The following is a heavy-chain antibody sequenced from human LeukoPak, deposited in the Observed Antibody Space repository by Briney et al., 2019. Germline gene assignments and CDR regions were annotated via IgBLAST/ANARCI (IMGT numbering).Heavy chain of an antibody. CDR1: GGSFRSNY. D-gene: IGHD6-13*01. V-gene: IGHV4-34*01. J-gene: IGHJ3*02. CDR3: ARIRSAGGERGSSSYHSNAFDI. Sequence: SETLSLTCAVSGGSFRSNYWSWIRQPPGKGLEWIGEINHSGSTNYNPSLKSRVTISVDTSKNQVSLKVTSVPAADTAVYYCARIRSAGGERGSSSYHSNAFDIWSQGTMVTVSS. CDR2: INHSGST.